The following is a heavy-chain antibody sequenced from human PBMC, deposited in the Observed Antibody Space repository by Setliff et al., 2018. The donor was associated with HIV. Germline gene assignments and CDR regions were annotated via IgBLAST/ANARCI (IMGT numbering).Heavy chain of an antibody. CDR3: AKPLTQWGVSPYHYAVDV. D-gene: IGHD1-26*01. CDR2: ISSSSSYI. CDR1: GFTFSDYY. Sequence: PGGSLRLSCAASGFTFSDYYMSWIRQAPGKGLEWVSSISSSSSYIFYADSVKGRFTISTDNSKNTLYLQMNSLRAEDTAVYYCAKPLTQWGVSPYHYAVDVWGQGTTVTVSS. V-gene: IGHV3-11*03. J-gene: IGHJ6*02.